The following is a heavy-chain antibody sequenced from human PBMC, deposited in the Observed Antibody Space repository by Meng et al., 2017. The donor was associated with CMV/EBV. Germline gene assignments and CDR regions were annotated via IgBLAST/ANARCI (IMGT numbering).Heavy chain of an antibody. CDR2: ISSNGGST. V-gene: IGHV3-64*02. J-gene: IGHJ6*02. D-gene: IGHD6-13*01. Sequence: GGSLRPSCAASGFTFSSYAMHWVRQAPGKGLEYVSAISSNGGSTYYADSVKGRFTISRDNSKNTLYLQMGSLSAEDMAVYYCASGLYSSPAYYYYGMNVWGQGTTVTVSS. CDR1: GFTFSSYA. CDR3: ASGLYSSPAYYYYGMNV.